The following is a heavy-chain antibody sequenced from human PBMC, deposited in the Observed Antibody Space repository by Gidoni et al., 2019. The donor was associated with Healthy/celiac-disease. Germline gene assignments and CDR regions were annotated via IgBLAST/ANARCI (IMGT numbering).Heavy chain of an antibody. CDR3: AKAPILIVGATRGGFDI. CDR2: ISGSGGST. J-gene: IGHJ3*02. CDR1: GFTFSGYA. V-gene: IGHV3-23*01. Sequence: EVQLLESGGGLVQPGGSMRPRCAASGFTFSGYAMSWVRPAPGTGLECVSAISGSGGSTYYAYSVKGRFTISRDNSKNTLYLQMNSLRAEDTAVYYCAKAPILIVGATRGGFDIWGQGTMVTVSS. D-gene: IGHD1-26*01.